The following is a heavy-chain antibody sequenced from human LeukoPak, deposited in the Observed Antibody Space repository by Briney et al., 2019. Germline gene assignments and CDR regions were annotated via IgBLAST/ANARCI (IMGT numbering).Heavy chain of an antibody. CDR1: GFTFSSFA. CDR2: VVGSSTSA. D-gene: IGHD5-18*01. Sequence: PGGSLRLSCAASGFTFSSFAMSWVRQAPGKGLEWVSAVVGSSTSACYADSVKGRFTISRDNAENSLYLQMNSLRAEDTALYYCARTIGGYSYAYFFDFCGQGTLVTVSS. V-gene: IGHV3-23*01. CDR3: ARTIGGYSYAYFFDF. J-gene: IGHJ4*02.